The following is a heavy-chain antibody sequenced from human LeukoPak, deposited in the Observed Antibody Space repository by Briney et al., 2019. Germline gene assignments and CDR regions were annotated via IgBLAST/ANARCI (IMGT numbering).Heavy chain of an antibody. CDR2: ISVYSGKT. D-gene: IGHD4-17*01. V-gene: IGHV1-18*01. CDR3: ARTPTVTKPLDN. Sequence: ASATVSCMASGYTFSGYGITWVRQAPGQGLECIGWISVYSGKTKYAQKFQGRVTMTADTSTSTAYMELRSLRTDDTAIYYCARTPTVTKPLDNWGQGTLVSVSS. CDR1: GYTFSGYG. J-gene: IGHJ4*02.